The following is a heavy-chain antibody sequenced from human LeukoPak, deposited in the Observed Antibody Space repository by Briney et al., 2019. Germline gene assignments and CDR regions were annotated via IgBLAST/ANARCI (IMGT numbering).Heavy chain of an antibody. V-gene: IGHV4-4*02. CDR1: GGSISSSNW. J-gene: IGHJ5*02. Sequence: SGTLSLTCAVSGGSISSSNWWSWVRQPPGKGLEWIGEIYHSGSTNYNPSLKSRVTISVDKSKNQFSLKLSSVTAADTAVYYCAREGSGSGSYSLGWSDPWGQGTLVTVSS. D-gene: IGHD1-26*01. CDR2: IYHSGST. CDR3: AREGSGSGSYSLGWSDP.